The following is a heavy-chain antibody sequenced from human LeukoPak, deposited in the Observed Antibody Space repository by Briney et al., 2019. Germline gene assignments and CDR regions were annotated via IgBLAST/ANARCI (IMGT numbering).Heavy chain of an antibody. CDR3: ARVLHCSSTSCYLPPFDY. CDR2: ISSSSSYI. CDR1: GFTFSSYS. Sequence: TGGSLRLSCAASGFTFSSYSMNWVRQAPGKGLEWVSSISSSSSYIYYADSVKGRFTISRDSAKNSLYLQMNSLRAEDTAVYYCARVLHCSSTSCYLPPFDYWGQGTLVTVSS. J-gene: IGHJ4*02. D-gene: IGHD2-2*01. V-gene: IGHV3-21*01.